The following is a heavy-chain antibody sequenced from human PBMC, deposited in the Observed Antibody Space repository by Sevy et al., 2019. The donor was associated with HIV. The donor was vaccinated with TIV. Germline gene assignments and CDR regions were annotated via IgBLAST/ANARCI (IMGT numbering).Heavy chain of an antibody. CDR3: AREGCTKPHDY. Sequence: GGSLRLSCAASGFTFSKYSMSWVRQPPGKGLEWVSTLSFGCGEINYADSVKGRFTISRVNSKSSVYLQMNNLTPEDTAVYYCAREGCTKPHDYWGQGTLVTVSS. CDR2: LSFGCGEI. V-gene: IGHV3-23*01. J-gene: IGHJ4*02. D-gene: IGHD2-8*01. CDR1: GFTFSKYS.